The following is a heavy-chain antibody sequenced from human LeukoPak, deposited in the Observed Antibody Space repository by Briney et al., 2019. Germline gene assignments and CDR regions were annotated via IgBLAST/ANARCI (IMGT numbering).Heavy chain of an antibody. CDR1: GFTFSDFY. V-gene: IGHV3-11*01. CDR3: AREGQQLVRDAFDI. J-gene: IGHJ3*02. D-gene: IGHD6-13*01. Sequence: GGSLRLSCAASGFTFSDFYMTWIRQAPGKGLEWVSYISGRGRTLYYADSVKGRFTISRDNAKNSVYLQMNSLRPEDTAVYYCAREGQQLVRDAFDIWGQGSMVTVSS. CDR2: ISGRGRTL.